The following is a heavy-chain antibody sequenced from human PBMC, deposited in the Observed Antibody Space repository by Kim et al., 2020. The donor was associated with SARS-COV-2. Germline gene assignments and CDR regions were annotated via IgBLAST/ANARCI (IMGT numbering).Heavy chain of an antibody. Sequence: SETLSLTCTFSSGSFSSYSWSWIRQPPGKGLEWIGSIYNSGSTNYNPSLKSRVSISVDTSKNQFSLKLISVTATDTAVYYCASGYAFDIWGQGAMVTVTS. J-gene: IGHJ3*02. CDR1: SGSFSSYS. CDR2: IYNSGST. V-gene: IGHV4-59*08. CDR3: ASGYAFDI.